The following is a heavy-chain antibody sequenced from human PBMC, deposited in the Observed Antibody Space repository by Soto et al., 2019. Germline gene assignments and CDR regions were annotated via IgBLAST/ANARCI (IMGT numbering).Heavy chain of an antibody. CDR3: ARDGIGVAGSYRMDV. CDR1: GGSISSGDYY. CDR2: IYYSGRT. D-gene: IGHD3-3*01. Sequence: QGQLQESGPGLVKPSQTLSLTCTVSGGSISSGDYYCSWIRQPPGKGLEWIGYIYYSGRTYYTPSLKSRVTILGDTSKSQFSLKLSSVTAADTAVYYCARDGIGVAGSYRMDVWGQGTTVTVSS. V-gene: IGHV4-30-4*01. J-gene: IGHJ6*02.